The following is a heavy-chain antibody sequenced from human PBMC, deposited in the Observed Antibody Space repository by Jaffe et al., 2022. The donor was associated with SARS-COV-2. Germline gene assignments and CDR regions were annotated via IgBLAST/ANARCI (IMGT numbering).Heavy chain of an antibody. CDR3: AKGRLLPDY. CDR1: GFNFAIYG. Sequence: EVHLLESGGGSAQPGGSLRLSCAASGFNFAIYGMSWVRQAPGKGLEWVSGFSGGGSSTYYADSVKGRFTISRDNSKNMLYLQMDSLRVEDTAVYYCAKGRLLPDYWGQGTLVTVSS. CDR2: FSGGGSST. J-gene: IGHJ4*02. V-gene: IGHV3-23*01. D-gene: IGHD2-21*02.